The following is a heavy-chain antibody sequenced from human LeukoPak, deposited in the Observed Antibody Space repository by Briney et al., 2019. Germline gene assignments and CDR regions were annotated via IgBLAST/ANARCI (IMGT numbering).Heavy chain of an antibody. CDR3: AKGVAVASPYYFDY. J-gene: IGHJ4*02. CDR1: GFTFSSYA. CDR2: ISGSGSST. D-gene: IGHD6-19*01. Sequence: GGSLRLSCAASGFTFSSYAMSRVRQAPGKGLEWVSPISGSGSSTYYADSVKGRFTISRDNSKNTLYLQTNSLRAEDTAVYYCAKGVAVASPYYFDYWGQGTLVTVSS. V-gene: IGHV3-23*01.